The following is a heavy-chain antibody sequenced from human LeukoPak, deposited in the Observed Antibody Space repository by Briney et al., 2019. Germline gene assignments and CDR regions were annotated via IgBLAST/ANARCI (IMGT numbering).Heavy chain of an antibody. D-gene: IGHD3-9*01. CDR3: ARSHYDILTGYYTEYYYYGMDV. CDR2: ISAYNGNT. V-gene: IGHV1-18*01. J-gene: IGHJ6*02. CDR1: GYTFTSYG. Sequence: ASVKVSCKASGYTFTSYGISWVRQAPGQGLEWMGSISAYNGNTNYAQKLQGRVTMTTDTSTSTAYMELRSLRSDDTAVYYCARSHYDILTGYYTEYYYYGMDVWGQGTTVTVSS.